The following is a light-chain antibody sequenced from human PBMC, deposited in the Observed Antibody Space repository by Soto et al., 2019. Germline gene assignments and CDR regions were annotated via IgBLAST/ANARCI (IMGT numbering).Light chain of an antibody. CDR3: QQYNTYWT. CDR1: QTISSW. V-gene: IGKV1-5*03. J-gene: IGKJ1*01. CDR2: KAS. Sequence: DIQMTQSPSTLSASVGDRVTITCRASQTISSWLAWYQAKPGKAPKLLIYKASNLGSGVPSRFSGSGSGTEFTLTISRLQTDDFATYYCQQYNTYWTFGQGTKVEIK.